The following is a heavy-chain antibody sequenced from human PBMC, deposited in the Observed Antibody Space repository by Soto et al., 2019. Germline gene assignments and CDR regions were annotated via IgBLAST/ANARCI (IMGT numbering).Heavy chain of an antibody. D-gene: IGHD3-22*01. CDR1: GGSFSGYY. CDR3: ARPHYYDSSGYYPFDY. CDR2: INHSGST. Sequence: PSETLSLTCAVYGGSFSGYYWSWIRQPPGKGLEWIGEINHSGSTNYNPSLKSRVTISVDTSKNQFSLKLSSVTAADTAVYHCARPHYYDSSGYYPFDYWGQGTLVTVSS. J-gene: IGHJ4*02. V-gene: IGHV4-34*01.